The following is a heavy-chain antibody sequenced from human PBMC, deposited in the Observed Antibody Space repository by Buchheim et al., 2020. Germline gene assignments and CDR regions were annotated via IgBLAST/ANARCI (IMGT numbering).Heavy chain of an antibody. Sequence: VQLVESGGGVVQPGRSLRLSCAASGFTFSSYWMHWVRQAPGKGLVWVSRINSDGSSTSYADSVKGRFTISRDNARNTLYLQMNSLRAEDTAVYYCLGELSLSPPEGYYYGMDVWGQGTT. D-gene: IGHD3-16*02. CDR3: LGELSLSPPEGYYYGMDV. CDR2: INSDGSST. J-gene: IGHJ6*02. CDR1: GFTFSSYW. V-gene: IGHV3-74*02.